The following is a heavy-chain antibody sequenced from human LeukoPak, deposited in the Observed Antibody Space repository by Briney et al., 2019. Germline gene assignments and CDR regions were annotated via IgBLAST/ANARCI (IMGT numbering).Heavy chain of an antibody. V-gene: IGHV3-23*01. CDR3: AKGFLGGTDQYFDS. CDR1: GFTLSRYW. CDR2: IGSGGGST. J-gene: IGHJ4*02. Sequence: GGSLRLSCAASGFTLSRYWMSWVRQAPGKGLEWVSAIGSGGGSTDYADSVQGRFTISRDNSKSTLYLQMNSLRAEDTAVYYCAKGFLGGTDQYFDSWGQGTLVTVSS. D-gene: IGHD6-19*01.